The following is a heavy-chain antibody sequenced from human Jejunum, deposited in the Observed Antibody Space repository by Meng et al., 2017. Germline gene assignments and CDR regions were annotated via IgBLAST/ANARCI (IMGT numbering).Heavy chain of an antibody. CDR1: GGSISDYY. V-gene: IGHV4-34*01. J-gene: IGHJ4*02. D-gene: IGHD4-11*01. CDR2: FNDNGST. Sequence: QVKLQQWGAGLLKPSETLSLTCAVYGGSISDYYWTWIRQPPGKGLEWIGEFNDNGSTNYNPSLKSRVTISVDTSKSQFYLRVSSVTAADTAVYYCARGNEYSNYGADFWGQGTLVTVSS. CDR3: ARGNEYSNYGADF.